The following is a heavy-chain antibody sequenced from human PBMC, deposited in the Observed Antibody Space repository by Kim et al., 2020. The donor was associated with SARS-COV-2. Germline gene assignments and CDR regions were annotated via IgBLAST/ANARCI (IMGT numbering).Heavy chain of an antibody. CDR3: ARAPHCGLSTCYETAF. J-gene: IGHJ4*02. D-gene: IGHD2-21*01. CDR1: GGSFNGYS. CDR2: INHSGST. Sequence: PETLSLTCAVYGGSFNGYSWNWIRQPPGKGLEWIGGINHSGSTNYNPSFNSRVTISVDRSKNQFSLKVTSVTAADTAVYYCARAPHCGLSTCYETAFWGQGTLVAVSS. V-gene: IGHV4-34*01.